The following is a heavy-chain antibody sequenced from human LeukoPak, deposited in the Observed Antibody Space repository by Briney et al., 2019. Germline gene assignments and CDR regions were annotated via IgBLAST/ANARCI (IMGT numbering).Heavy chain of an antibody. J-gene: IGHJ4*02. Sequence: SETLSLTCTVSGGSISSSSYYWGWIRQPPGKGLEWIGSIYYSGSTYYNPSLKSRVTISVDTSKNQFSLKLSSVAAADTAVYYCARGDCSSTSCCFPDYWGQGTLVTVSS. CDR1: GGSISSSSYY. D-gene: IGHD2-2*01. V-gene: IGHV4-39*01. CDR3: ARGDCSSTSCCFPDY. CDR2: IYYSGST.